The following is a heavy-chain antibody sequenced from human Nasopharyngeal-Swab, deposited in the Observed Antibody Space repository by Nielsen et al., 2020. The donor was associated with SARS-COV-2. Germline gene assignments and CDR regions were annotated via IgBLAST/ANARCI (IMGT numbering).Heavy chain of an antibody. V-gene: IGHV3-30-3*01. CDR2: ISYDGSNK. CDR3: ARDPSSSWLYDAFDI. CDR1: GFTFSSYA. J-gene: IGHJ3*02. Sequence: GESLKISCAASGFTFSSYAMHWVRQAPGKGLEWAAVISYDGSNKYYADSVKGRFTISRDNSKNTLYLQMNSLRAEDTAVYYCARDPSSSWLYDAFDIWGQGTVVTVSS. D-gene: IGHD6-13*01.